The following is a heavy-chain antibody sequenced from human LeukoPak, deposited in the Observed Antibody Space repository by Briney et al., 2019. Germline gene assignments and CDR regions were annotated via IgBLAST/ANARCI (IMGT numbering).Heavy chain of an antibody. V-gene: IGHV4-59*01. CDR2: IYPSGST. CDR1: AGSISSYY. D-gene: IGHD3-16*01. CDR3: ARVDEGGYYYYGMDV. Sequence: PSETLSLTCTVSAGSISSYYWSWIRQPPGKGLEWIGYIYPSGSTNYNPSLKSRVTISVDTSENQFSLKLSSVTAADTAVYYCARVDEGGYYYYGMDVWGQGTTVTVSS. J-gene: IGHJ6*02.